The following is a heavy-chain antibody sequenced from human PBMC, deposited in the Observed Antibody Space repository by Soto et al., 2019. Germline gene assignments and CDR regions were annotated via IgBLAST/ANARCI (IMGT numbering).Heavy chain of an antibody. J-gene: IGHJ3*02. CDR1: GYTFTGYY. V-gene: IGHV1-2*02. CDR2: INPNSGGT. D-gene: IGHD3-22*01. Sequence: ASVKVSCKASGYTFTGYYIHWVRQAPGQGLEWMGWINPNSGGTNYAQKFQGRVTMTRDTSISTAYMELSRLRSDDTAVYYCARQYYYDSSGYRDPDAFDIWGQGTMVTVSS. CDR3: ARQYYYDSSGYRDPDAFDI.